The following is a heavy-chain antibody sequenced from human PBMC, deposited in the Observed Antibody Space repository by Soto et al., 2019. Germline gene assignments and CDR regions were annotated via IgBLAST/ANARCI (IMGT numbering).Heavy chain of an antibody. J-gene: IGHJ4*02. D-gene: IGHD6-19*01. V-gene: IGHV4-39*01. Sequence: PSETLSLTCTVSGGSISNSSYYWGWIRQPPGKGLEWIGSIYYTGGTYYNPSLKSRVTISVDTSKNQFSLKVSSVTAADTAVYYCASIPAYSSGWYSRYWGQGTLVTVSS. CDR2: IYYTGGT. CDR3: ASIPAYSSGWYSRY. CDR1: GGSISNSSYY.